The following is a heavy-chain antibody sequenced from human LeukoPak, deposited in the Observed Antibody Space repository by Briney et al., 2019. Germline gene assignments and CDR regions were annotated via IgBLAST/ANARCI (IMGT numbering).Heavy chain of an antibody. J-gene: IGHJ4*02. D-gene: IGHD3-22*01. CDR2: IYYSGST. V-gene: IGHV4-39*01. Sequence: SETLSFTCTVSGDSISSTSYYWGWIRQPPGKGLEWIGNIYYSGSTYYNPSLKSRVTISVDTSKNQFSLKLSSVTAADTAVYYCARQKSYYGSSGYSVTGNFDYWGQGTLVTVSS. CDR3: ARQKSYYGSSGYSVTGNFDY. CDR1: GDSISSTSYY.